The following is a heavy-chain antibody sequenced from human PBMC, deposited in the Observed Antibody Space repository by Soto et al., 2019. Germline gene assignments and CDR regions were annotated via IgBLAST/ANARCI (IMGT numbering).Heavy chain of an antibody. CDR2: IGTYHGNT. V-gene: IGHV1-18*01. CDR1: GYAFTSFG. CDR3: ARDNTDAYDI. J-gene: IGHJ3*02. Sequence: QVQLVQSGAEVKKPGASVKVSCKASGYAFTSFGITWVRQAPGQGLEWMGWIGTYHGNTNYAQKLQGRVTMTRDTSTTTAHMEQRSLTSDDPAVYYCARDNTDAYDIWGQGTMVTVSS.